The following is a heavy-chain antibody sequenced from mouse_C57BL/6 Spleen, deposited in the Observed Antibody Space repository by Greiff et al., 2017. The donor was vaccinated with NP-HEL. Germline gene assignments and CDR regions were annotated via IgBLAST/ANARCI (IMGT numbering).Heavy chain of an antibody. CDR2: IDPETGGT. V-gene: IGHV1-15*01. CDR3: TRCGSSLCYYAMDY. J-gene: IGHJ4*01. Sequence: VQLQQSGAELVRPGASVTLSCKASGYTFTDSEMHWVKQTPVHGLEWIGAIDPETGGTAYTQKFKGKAILTADKSSSTAYMELRSLTSEDSAVYDCTRCGSSLCYYAMDYWGQGTSVTVSS. CDR1: GYTFTDSE. D-gene: IGHD1-1*01.